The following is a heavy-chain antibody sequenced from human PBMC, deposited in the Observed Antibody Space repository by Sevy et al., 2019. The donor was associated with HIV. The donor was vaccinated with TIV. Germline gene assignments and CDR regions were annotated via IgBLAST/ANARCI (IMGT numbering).Heavy chain of an antibody. CDR2: ICGSGGST. V-gene: IGHV3-23*01. D-gene: IGHD3-10*01. CDR1: GFTFSSYA. CDR3: ATDREVRVVIIFYFDY. Sequence: GGSLRLSCAASGFTFSSYAMSWVRQAPGKGLEWVSAICGSGGSTYYADSVKGRFPISRDNSKNTLYLQMNSLRAEATAVYYCATDREVRVVIIFYFDYWGQGTLVTVSS. J-gene: IGHJ4*02.